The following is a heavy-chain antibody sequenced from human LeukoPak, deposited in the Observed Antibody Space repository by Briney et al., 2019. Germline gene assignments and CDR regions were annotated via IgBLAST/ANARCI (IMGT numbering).Heavy chain of an antibody. Sequence: SVKVSCKASGGTFGSYTISWVRQAPGQGLEWMGGIIPLFGTTKYAQKFQGRVTVTADESTGTAYMELDSLMSEDTAVYYCARERDVVVVPGTILGYYFDYWGQGTLVTVSS. D-gene: IGHD3-3*01. J-gene: IGHJ4*02. CDR3: ARERDVVVVPGTILGYYFDY. CDR2: IIPLFGTT. CDR1: GGTFGSYT. V-gene: IGHV1-69*13.